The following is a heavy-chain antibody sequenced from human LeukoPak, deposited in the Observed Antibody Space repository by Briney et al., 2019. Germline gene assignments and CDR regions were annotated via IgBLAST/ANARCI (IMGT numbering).Heavy chain of an antibody. Sequence: SETLSLTCTVSGGSISSSSYFWGWLRQTPGKGLEWIASVSYSGSTYYSSSLKSRVTISVDTSKNQFSLKLSSVTAADTAVYYCARTQDYYDNSGYYYGYWGQGTLVTVSS. CDR2: VSYSGST. D-gene: IGHD3-22*01. CDR1: GGSISSSSYF. CDR3: ARTQDYYDNSGYYYGY. V-gene: IGHV4-39*07. J-gene: IGHJ4*02.